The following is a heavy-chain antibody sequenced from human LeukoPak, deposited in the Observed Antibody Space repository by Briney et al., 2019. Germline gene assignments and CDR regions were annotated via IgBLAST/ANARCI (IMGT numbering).Heavy chain of an antibody. D-gene: IGHD6-13*01. CDR2: ISGSGGST. CDR1: GFTFSIYA. CDR3: AKDHVAAGSSY. J-gene: IGHJ4*02. Sequence: GGSLRLSCAVSGFTFSIYAMSWVRQAPGEGLEWVSTISGSGGSTYYADSVKGRFTIYRDNSKNTLYLQMNSLRAEDTALYYWAKDHVAAGSSYWGQGTLVTVSS. V-gene: IGHV3-23*01.